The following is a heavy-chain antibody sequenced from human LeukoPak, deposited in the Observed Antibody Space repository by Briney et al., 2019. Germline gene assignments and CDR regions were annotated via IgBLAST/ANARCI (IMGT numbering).Heavy chain of an antibody. D-gene: IGHD3-22*01. J-gene: IGHJ4*02. CDR3: ARVGSGYYYGVFDY. V-gene: IGHV3-66*01. Sequence: GGSLRLSCAASGFTVSSNYMSWVRQAPGKGLEWVSVIYSGGSTYYADSVKGRFTISRDNSKNTLYLQMNSLRAENTAVHYCARVGSGYYYGVFDYWGQGTLVNVSS. CDR1: GFTVSSNY. CDR2: IYSGGST.